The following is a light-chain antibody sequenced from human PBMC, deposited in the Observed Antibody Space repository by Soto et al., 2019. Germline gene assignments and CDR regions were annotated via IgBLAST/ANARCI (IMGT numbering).Light chain of an antibody. CDR1: QSVXSXX. J-gene: IGKJ4*01. Sequence: EIVLTXSXGTLSLSPGERATLSCXATQSVXSXXLAWYQHKPGQAPRLLMSGASSRATGIPDRFSGSGSGTDFTLTISRLXPXXFAVYXXXXXVSSPITFGGGTKVEIK. V-gene: IGKV3-20*01. CDR3: XXXVSSPIT. CDR2: GAS.